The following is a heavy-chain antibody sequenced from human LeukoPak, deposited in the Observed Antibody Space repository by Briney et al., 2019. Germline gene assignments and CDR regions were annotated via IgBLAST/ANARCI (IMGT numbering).Heavy chain of an antibody. CDR3: AREESGGLFDY. CDR2: MNSGGGTT. V-gene: IGHV1-46*01. CDR1: GYTFSRYY. D-gene: IGHD3-16*01. Sequence: SVKVSCKASGYTFSRYYIHWVRQAPGQGLEWMGKMNSGGGTTTYAQKFQGRVTMTRDTPTSTVYMEMSSLRPEDTAVYYCAREESGGLFDYWGQGTLVTVSS. J-gene: IGHJ4*02.